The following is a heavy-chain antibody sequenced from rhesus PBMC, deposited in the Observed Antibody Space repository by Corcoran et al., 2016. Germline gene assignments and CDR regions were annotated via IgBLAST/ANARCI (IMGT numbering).Heavy chain of an antibody. CDR1: GFTFGSYA. J-gene: IGHJ4*01. D-gene: IGHD2-15*01. CDR2: IIPLVGIT. Sequence: QVQLVQSGAGVKKPGASVKVSCKASGFTFGSYAINWVRQASGQGVVWMGVIIPLVGITNYAEKFKGRVTSTADMSTSTAYIELSSLRSEDTAVYYCARSAPRLTVGFDDWGQGVLVTVSS. CDR3: ARSAPRLTVGFDD. V-gene: IGHV1-198*02.